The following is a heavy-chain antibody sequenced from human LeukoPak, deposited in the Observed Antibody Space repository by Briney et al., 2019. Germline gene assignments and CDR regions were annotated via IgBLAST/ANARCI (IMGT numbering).Heavy chain of an antibody. CDR2: IYHSGST. Sequence: PSETLSLTCTVSGYSISSGYYWGWIRQPPGKGLEWIGSIYHSGSTYYNPSLKSRVTISVDTSKNQFSLKLSSVTAADTAVYYCASFVAGYNWFDPWGQGTLVTVSS. V-gene: IGHV4-38-2*02. CDR3: ASFVAGYNWFDP. J-gene: IGHJ5*02. D-gene: IGHD6-19*01. CDR1: GYSISSGYY.